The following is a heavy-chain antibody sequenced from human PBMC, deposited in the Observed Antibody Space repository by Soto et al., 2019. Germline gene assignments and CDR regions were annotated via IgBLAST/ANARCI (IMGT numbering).Heavy chain of an antibody. V-gene: IGHV1-18*01. J-gene: IGHJ3*02. CDR1: GYTFTSYG. CDR2: ISAYNGNT. CDR3: ARDRPYYYDSSGNDAFDI. D-gene: IGHD3-22*01. Sequence: ASVKVSCKASGYTFTSYGISWVRQAPGQGLEWMGWISAYNGNTNYAQKLQGRVTMTTDTSTSTAYMELRSLRSDDTAVYYCARDRPYYYDSSGNDAFDIWGQGTMVTVS.